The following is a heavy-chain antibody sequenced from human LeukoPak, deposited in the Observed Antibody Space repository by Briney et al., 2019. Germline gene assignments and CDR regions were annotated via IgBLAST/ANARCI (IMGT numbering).Heavy chain of an antibody. CDR2: ISGSGGST. D-gene: IGHD2-2*01. CDR3: AKVGYCSSTSCLPVDY. CDR1: GFTFSSYA. Sequence: PGGSLRLSCAASGFTFSSYAMSWVRQAPGKGLEWVSAISGSGGSTYYADSVKGRFTISRDNSKNTLYLQMNSLRAEDTAVYYCAKVGYCSSTSCLPVDYWGQGTLVTVSS. J-gene: IGHJ4*02. V-gene: IGHV3-23*01.